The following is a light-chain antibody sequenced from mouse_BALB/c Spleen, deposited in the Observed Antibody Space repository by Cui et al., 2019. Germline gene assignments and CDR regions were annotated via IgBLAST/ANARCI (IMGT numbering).Light chain of an antibody. CDR2: GTS. J-gene: IGKJ1*01. CDR3: EQCSSYPWT. V-gene: IGKV4-80*01. Sequence: QIVLTQYPAIMSAALGEENTLTCSASSSVSYMHLNQQKSGTSPKLLIYGTSNLASGVPSRFSGRGTGTFYSLTNSRVEAQDAAKYYDEQCSSYPWTYGGDTKLEVK. CDR1: SSVSY.